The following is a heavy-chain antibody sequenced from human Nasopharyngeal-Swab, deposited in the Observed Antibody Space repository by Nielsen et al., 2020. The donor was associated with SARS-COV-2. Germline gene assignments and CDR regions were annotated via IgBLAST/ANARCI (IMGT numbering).Heavy chain of an antibody. CDR3: ARGFFGRLGELSFGYGDYGWFDP. Sequence: ASVKVSCKASGYTFTSYYMHWVRQAPGQGLEWMGIINPSGGSTSYAQKFQGRVTMTRDTSTSTVYMELSSLRSEGTAVYYCARGFFGRLGELSFGYGDYGWFDPWGQGTLATVSS. CDR1: GYTFTSYY. CDR2: INPSGGST. D-gene: IGHD3-16*02. V-gene: IGHV1-46*01. J-gene: IGHJ5*02.